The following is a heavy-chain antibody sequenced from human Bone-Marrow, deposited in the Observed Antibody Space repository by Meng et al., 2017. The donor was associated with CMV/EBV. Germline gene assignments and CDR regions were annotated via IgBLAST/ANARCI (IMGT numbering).Heavy chain of an antibody. CDR1: GGTFSSYA. V-gene: IGHV1-69*10. CDR3: VVVPAASNYYYGMDV. D-gene: IGHD2-2*01. Sequence: SVKVSCKASGGTFSSYAISWVRRAPGQGLEWMGGIIPILGIANYAQKFQGRVTITADKSTSTAYMELSSLRSEDTAVYYCVVVPAASNYYYGMDVWGQGTTVTVSS. J-gene: IGHJ6*02. CDR2: IIPILGIA.